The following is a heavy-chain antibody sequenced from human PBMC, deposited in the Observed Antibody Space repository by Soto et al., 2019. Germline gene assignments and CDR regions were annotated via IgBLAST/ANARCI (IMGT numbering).Heavy chain of an antibody. CDR1: GGSFSGYY. Sequence: SETLSLTCAVYGGSFSGYYWSWIRQPPGKGLEWIGEINHSGSTNYNPSLKSRVTISVDTSKNQFSLKLSSVTAADTAVYYCARCPLWSGYYAYYYYYMDVWGKGTTVTVSS. CDR2: INHSGST. D-gene: IGHD3-3*01. CDR3: ARCPLWSGYYAYYYYYMDV. J-gene: IGHJ6*03. V-gene: IGHV4-34*01.